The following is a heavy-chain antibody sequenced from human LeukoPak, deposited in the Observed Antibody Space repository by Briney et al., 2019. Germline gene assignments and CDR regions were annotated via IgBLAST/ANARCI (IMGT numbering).Heavy chain of an antibody. D-gene: IGHD3-10*01. J-gene: IGHJ3*02. Sequence: PGGSLRLSCAASGVTVSSNYISWVRQAPGKGLEWVSVIYSDGRTYYTDSVKGRFTISRDNSKNTLYLQMNSLRAGDTAVYYCARSRAGSGSYFGAFDIWGQGTMVTVSS. CDR1: GVTVSSNY. CDR3: ARSRAGSGSYFGAFDI. V-gene: IGHV3-53*01. CDR2: IYSDGRT.